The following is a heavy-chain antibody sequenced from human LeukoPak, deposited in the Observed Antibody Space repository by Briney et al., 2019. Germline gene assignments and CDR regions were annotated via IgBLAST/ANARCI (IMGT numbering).Heavy chain of an antibody. Sequence: GASVEVSCKTSGYTFTSYDINWVRQATGQGLEWMGFMNPNSGDTGYAQKFQGRVTMTRNTSIRTAYMELSSLRSDDTAVYYCAVGVLSGGHEWALNIWGQGTMVTVSS. J-gene: IGHJ3*02. D-gene: IGHD2-8*02. V-gene: IGHV1-8*01. CDR3: AVGVLSGGHEWALNI. CDR2: MNPNSGDT. CDR1: GYTFTSYD.